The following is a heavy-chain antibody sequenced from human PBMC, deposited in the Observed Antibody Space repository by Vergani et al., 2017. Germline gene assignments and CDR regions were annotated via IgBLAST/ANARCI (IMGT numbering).Heavy chain of an antibody. CDR3: ARXGDIVVDAYYGMDV. Sequence: EVQLVESGGGLVQPGGSLRLSCAASGFTFSSYSMHWVRQAPGKGLEWVSYISSSSSTIYYADSVKGRFTISRDNAKNSLYLQMNSLRAEDTAVYYCARXGDIVVDAYYGMDVWGQGTTVTVSS. V-gene: IGHV3-48*01. J-gene: IGHJ6*02. D-gene: IGHD2-2*01. CDR2: ISSSSSTI. CDR1: GFTFSSYS.